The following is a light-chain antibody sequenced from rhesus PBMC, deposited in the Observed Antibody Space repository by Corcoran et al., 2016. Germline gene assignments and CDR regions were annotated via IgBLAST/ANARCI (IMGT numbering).Light chain of an antibody. J-gene: IGKJ2*01. V-gene: IGKV3-17*01. CDR2: SAS. CDR3: QQSSNWSQYS. Sequence: EIVMTQSPATLFLSSGERATLSCRASPSVSSRVAWYQPKPGQAPRLLIYSASPRVTGNPDRFSGSGSGEDFTLTISSLEPEDVGVYYCQQSSNWSQYSFGQEPKVEIK. CDR1: PSVSSR.